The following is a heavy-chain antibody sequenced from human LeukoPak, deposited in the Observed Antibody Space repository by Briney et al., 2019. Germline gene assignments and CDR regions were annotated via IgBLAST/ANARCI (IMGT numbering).Heavy chain of an antibody. D-gene: IGHD3-10*01. V-gene: IGHV3-48*03. CDR3: ASPRKELLNGLVY. Sequence: HPGGSLRLSCAASGFTFSSYEMSWVRQAPGKRLEWVSYISSSGSTIYYADSVKGRFTISRDNAKNSLYLQMNSLRAEDTAVYYCASPRKELLNGLVYWGQGTLVTVSS. J-gene: IGHJ4*02. CDR1: GFTFSSYE. CDR2: ISSSGSTI.